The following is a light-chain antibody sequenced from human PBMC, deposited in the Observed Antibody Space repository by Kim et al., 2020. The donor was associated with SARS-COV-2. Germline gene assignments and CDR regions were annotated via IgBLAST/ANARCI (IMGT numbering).Light chain of an antibody. CDR2: DAS. CDR3: QQYKSYVWT. Sequence: ASVGDSVTITCRARRSINNYLAWYQQKPGKAPSLLIYDASTLRSGVPSRFSGSGSGTEFTLTISSLQPDDLATYYCQQYKSYVWTFGRGTKVDIK. J-gene: IGKJ1*01. CDR1: RSINNY. V-gene: IGKV1-5*01.